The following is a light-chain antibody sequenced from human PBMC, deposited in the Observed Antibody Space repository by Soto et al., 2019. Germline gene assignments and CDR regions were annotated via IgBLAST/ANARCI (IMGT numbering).Light chain of an antibody. Sequence: EILITQSPATLSVSPGERATLSCRASQSVSSSLAWYRQKPGQATRLLIYDASNRANGIPARFSGSGSGTDFTLTLRSLEPEDFAVYYCQQRSNWHRITFGQGTRLEIK. CDR2: DAS. CDR3: QQRSNWHRIT. CDR1: QSVSSS. V-gene: IGKV3D-11*02. J-gene: IGKJ5*01.